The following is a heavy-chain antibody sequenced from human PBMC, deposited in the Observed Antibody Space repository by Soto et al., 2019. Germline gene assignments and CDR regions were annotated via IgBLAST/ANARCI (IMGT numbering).Heavy chain of an antibody. V-gene: IGHV4-34*01. CDR2: MSHSGGT. D-gene: IGHD1-1*01. CDR3: ARVERGTATTVVDAFDI. CDR1: GGSVNSGNDY. Sequence: QVQLHQWGAGLLKPSETLSLTCAVYGGSVNSGNDYWSWIRQPPGKGLEWIGEMSHSGGTHFNPSLKSRVTISVDTSKNQFSLKMSSVTAADTALYYCARVERGTATTVVDAFDIWGPGTLVTVSS. J-gene: IGHJ3*02.